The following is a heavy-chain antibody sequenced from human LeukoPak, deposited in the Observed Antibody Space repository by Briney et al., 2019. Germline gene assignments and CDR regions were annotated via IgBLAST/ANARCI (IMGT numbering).Heavy chain of an antibody. V-gene: IGHV3-53*01. CDR2: INSGGRT. J-gene: IGHJ4*02. CDR3: ATEGSGWPTPFDY. D-gene: IGHD6-19*01. CDR1: GFTFSSYS. Sequence: GGSLRLSCAASGFTFSSYSMNWVRQAPGKGLEWVSLINSGGRTYYADSVKGRFTISRDNSKNTLYLQMNSLRAEDTAVYYCATEGSGWPTPFDYWSQGTLVTVSS.